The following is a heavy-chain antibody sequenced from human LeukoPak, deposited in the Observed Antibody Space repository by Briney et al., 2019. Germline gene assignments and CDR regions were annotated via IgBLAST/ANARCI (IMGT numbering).Heavy chain of an antibody. Sequence: SETLSLTCTVSGGSISSSSYYWGWIRQPPGKGLGWIGEINHSGSTNYNPSLKNRVTISVDTSKSQFSLKLRSVTAADTAVYYCARLMVRGERSTAERKPLPYYYYAYMDVWGKGTTVTISS. D-gene: IGHD3-10*01. CDR3: ARLMVRGERSTAERKPLPYYYYAYMDV. J-gene: IGHJ6*03. V-gene: IGHV4-39*01. CDR2: INHSGST. CDR1: GGSISSSSYY.